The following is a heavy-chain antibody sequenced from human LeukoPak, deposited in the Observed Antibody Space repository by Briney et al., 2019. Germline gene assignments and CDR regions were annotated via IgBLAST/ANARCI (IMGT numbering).Heavy chain of an antibody. J-gene: IGHJ4*02. CDR1: GFTFSSYA. Sequence: GGSLRLSCAASGFTFSSYAVSWVRQAPGKGLEWVSAISGSGGSTYYADSVKGRFTISRDNSKNTLYLQMNSLRAEDTAVYYCAKDHATYYYDSSGYADYWGQGTLVTVSS. CDR3: AKDHATYYYDSSGYADY. V-gene: IGHV3-23*01. D-gene: IGHD3-22*01. CDR2: ISGSGGST.